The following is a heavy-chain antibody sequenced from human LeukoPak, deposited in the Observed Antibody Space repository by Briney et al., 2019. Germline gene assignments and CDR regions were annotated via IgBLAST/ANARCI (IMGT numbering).Heavy chain of an antibody. J-gene: IGHJ4*02. CDR3: AKSNSGWYVPPSD. CDR1: GFAFSDYG. Sequence: GGSLRLSCAVSGFAFSDYGMHGVRQAPGKGLEWVAVISYDGSHMYYADSVKGRFTISRDNSKNTLYLQMNSLRAEDTAVYYCAKSNSGWYVPPSDWGQGTLVTVSS. D-gene: IGHD6-19*01. CDR2: ISYDGSHM. V-gene: IGHV3-30*18.